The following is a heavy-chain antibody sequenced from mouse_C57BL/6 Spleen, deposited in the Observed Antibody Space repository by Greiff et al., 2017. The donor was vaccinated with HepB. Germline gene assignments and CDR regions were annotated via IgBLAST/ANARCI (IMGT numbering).Heavy chain of an antibody. CDR3: TREKGYDGYYEGAMDY. CDR2: ISSGGDYI. CDR1: GFTFSSYA. D-gene: IGHD2-3*01. Sequence: EVKLMESGEGLVKPGGSLKLSCAASGFTFSSYAMSWVRQTPEKRLEWVAYISSGGDYIYYADTVKGRFTISRDNARNTLYLQMSSLKSEDTAMYYCTREKGYDGYYEGAMDYWGQGTSVTVSS. J-gene: IGHJ4*01. V-gene: IGHV5-9-1*02.